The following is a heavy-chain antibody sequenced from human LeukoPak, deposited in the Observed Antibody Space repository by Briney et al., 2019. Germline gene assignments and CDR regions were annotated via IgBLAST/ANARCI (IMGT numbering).Heavy chain of an antibody. D-gene: IGHD6-19*01. CDR1: GFTFSSYE. CDR2: ISSSGSTI. Sequence: PGGSLRLSXAASGFTFSSYEMNWVRQAPGKGLEWVSYISSSGSTIYYADSVKGRFTISRDNAKNSLYLRMNSLRAEDTAVYYCASASGWYRPFDYWGQGTLVTVSS. CDR3: ASASGWYRPFDY. J-gene: IGHJ4*02. V-gene: IGHV3-48*03.